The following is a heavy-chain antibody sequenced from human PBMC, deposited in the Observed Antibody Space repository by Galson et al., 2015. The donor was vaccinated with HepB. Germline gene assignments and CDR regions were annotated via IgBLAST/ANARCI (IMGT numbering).Heavy chain of an antibody. D-gene: IGHD3-9*01. CDR2: IDWDDSK. CDR3: ARTLLFDSFWLDP. Sequence: PALVKPTQTLTLTCTFSGFPLSTSGVRVSWVRQPPGKALEWLALIDWDDSKFYSTSLKTRLTISRDTSKNQVVLTMTNMDPVDTATYYCARTLLFDSFWLDPWGQGTLVTVSS. J-gene: IGHJ5*02. CDR1: GFPLSTSGVR. V-gene: IGHV2-70*04.